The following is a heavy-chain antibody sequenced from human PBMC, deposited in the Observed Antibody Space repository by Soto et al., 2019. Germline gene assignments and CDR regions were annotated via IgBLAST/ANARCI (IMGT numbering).Heavy chain of an antibody. J-gene: IGHJ6*03. CDR3: ARLRLEKGWYYYYYMDV. CDR1: GYSFTSYW. D-gene: IGHD5-18*01. Sequence: EVQLVQSGAEVKKPGESLKISCKGSGYSFTSYWIGWVRQMPGKGLEWMGIIYPGDSDTRYSPSFQGQVTISADKSISTAYLQWSSLKASDTAMYYCARLRLEKGWYYYYYMDVWGKGTTVTVSS. V-gene: IGHV5-51*03. CDR2: IYPGDSDT.